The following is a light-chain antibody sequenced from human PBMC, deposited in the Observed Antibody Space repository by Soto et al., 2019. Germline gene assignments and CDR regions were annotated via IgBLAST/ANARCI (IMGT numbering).Light chain of an antibody. J-gene: IGLJ1*01. CDR3: AAWDGSLNAYV. CDR1: GSNIGNNA. V-gene: IGLV1-36*01. CDR2: YDD. Sequence: QSVLTQPPSVSAAPRQRVTISCSGSGSNIGNNAVNWYQQLPGKAPKLLIYYDDLRPSGVSARFSGSKSGTSASLAISGLQSEDEAHYYCAAWDGSLNAYVFGTGTKVTVL.